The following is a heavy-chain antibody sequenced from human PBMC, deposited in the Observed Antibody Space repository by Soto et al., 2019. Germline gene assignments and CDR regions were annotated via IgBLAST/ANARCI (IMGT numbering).Heavy chain of an antibody. V-gene: IGHV3-66*04. Sequence: GGSLRLSCAASGFTVSSNYMSWVRQAPGKGLEWVSVIYSGGSTYYADSVKGRFTIPRDNSKNTLYLQMNSLRAEDTAVYYCARLGYCSGGSCYSGKNWFDPWGQGTLVTVSS. CDR1: GFTVSSNY. J-gene: IGHJ5*02. CDR2: IYSGGST. D-gene: IGHD2-15*01. CDR3: ARLGYCSGGSCYSGKNWFDP.